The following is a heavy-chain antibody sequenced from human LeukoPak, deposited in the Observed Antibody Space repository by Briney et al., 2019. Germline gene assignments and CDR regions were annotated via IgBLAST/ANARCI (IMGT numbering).Heavy chain of an antibody. D-gene: IGHD3-22*01. J-gene: IGHJ3*02. CDR1: GGSISSYY. CDR2: IYYSGST. Sequence: TETLSLTCTVSGGSISSYYWGWIRQPPGKGLEWIGSIYYSGSTYYNPSLKSRVTISVDTSKNQFSLKLSSVTAADTAVYYCARANYYDSSGANDAFDIWGQGTMVTVSS. V-gene: IGHV4-39*07. CDR3: ARANYYDSSGANDAFDI.